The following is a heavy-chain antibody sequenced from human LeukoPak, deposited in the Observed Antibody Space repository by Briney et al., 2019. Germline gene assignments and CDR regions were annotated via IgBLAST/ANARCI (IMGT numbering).Heavy chain of an antibody. CDR2: ISYDGSNK. CDR1: GFTFSSYA. Sequence: GGSLRLSCAASGFTFSSYAMHWVRQAPGKGLEWVAFISYDGSNKYYADSVKSRFTISRDNSKNTLYLQMNSLRAEDTAVYYCARENRIVGSDYWGQGTLVTVSS. J-gene: IGHJ4*02. CDR3: ARENRIVGSDY. D-gene: IGHD1-26*01. V-gene: IGHV3-30*04.